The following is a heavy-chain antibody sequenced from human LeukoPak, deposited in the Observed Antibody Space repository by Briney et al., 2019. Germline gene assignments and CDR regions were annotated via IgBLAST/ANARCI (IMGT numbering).Heavy chain of an antibody. CDR2: INPNSGGT. J-gene: IGHJ4*02. CDR3: AREEMATITSDY. CDR1: GYTFTGYY. V-gene: IGHV1-2*02. Sequence: EASVKVSCKASGYTFTGYYMHWVRQAPGQALEWMGWINPNSGGTNYAQKFQGRVTMTRDTSISTAYMELSRLRSDDTAVYYCAREEMATITSDYWGQGTLVTVSS. D-gene: IGHD5-24*01.